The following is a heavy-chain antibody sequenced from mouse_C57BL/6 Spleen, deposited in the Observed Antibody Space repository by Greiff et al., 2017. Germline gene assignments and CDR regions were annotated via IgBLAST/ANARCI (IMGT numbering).Heavy chain of an antibody. D-gene: IGHD1-1*01. CDR1: GYAFSSYW. CDR3: ASPYYYDDSSSYAMDY. Sequence: QVQLLQSGAELVKPGASVKISCKASGYAFSSYWMNWVKQRPGKGLEWIGQIYPGDGDTNYNENFKGKVTLTTDKSSSTAYMQLSSLTSEDSAVYFCASPYYYDDSSSYAMDYWGQGTSVTVSS. CDR2: IYPGDGDT. V-gene: IGHV1-80*01. J-gene: IGHJ4*01.